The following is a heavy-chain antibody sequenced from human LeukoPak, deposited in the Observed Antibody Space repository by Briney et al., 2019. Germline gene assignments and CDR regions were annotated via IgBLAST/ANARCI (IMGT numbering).Heavy chain of an antibody. J-gene: IGHJ3*02. CDR1: GFTFSSYS. CDR3: VKEGPRGLAFDI. Sequence: GGSLRLSCAASGFTFSSYSMNWVRQAPGKGLEWVSSISSSSSYIYYADSVKGRFTISRDNAKNSLYLQMNSLRAEDTAVYYCVKEGPRGLAFDIWGQGTMVTVSS. CDR2: ISSSSSYI. V-gene: IGHV3-21*04. D-gene: IGHD3/OR15-3a*01.